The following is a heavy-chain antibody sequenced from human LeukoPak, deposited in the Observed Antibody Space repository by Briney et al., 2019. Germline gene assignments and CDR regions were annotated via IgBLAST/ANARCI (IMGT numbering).Heavy chain of an antibody. CDR1: GFTVSSNY. CDR3: ARQDPSVAGMDY. CDR2: IYSGGST. J-gene: IGHJ4*02. D-gene: IGHD6-19*01. Sequence: GGSLRLSCAASGFTVSSNYMSWVRQAPGKGLEWVSVIYSGGSTYYADSVKGRFTISRDNSKNTLYLQMNSLRAEDTAVYYCARQDPSVAGMDYWGQGTLVTVSS. V-gene: IGHV3-53*01.